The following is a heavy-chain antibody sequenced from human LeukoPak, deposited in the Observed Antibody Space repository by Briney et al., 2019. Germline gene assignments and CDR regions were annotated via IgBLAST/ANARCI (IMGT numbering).Heavy chain of an antibody. J-gene: IGHJ4*02. CDR1: GYSISSSYY. Sequence: SETLSLTCAVSGYSISSSYYWGWIRRPPGKGLEWIGSNYHSGSTYYNPSLKSRVTISVGTSKIQVCMMRSAVTAADTGVYYCARHCSSTSCYIDDWGQGTLVTVSS. CDR2: NYHSGST. D-gene: IGHD2-2*02. V-gene: IGHV4-38-2*01. CDR3: ARHCSSTSCYIDD.